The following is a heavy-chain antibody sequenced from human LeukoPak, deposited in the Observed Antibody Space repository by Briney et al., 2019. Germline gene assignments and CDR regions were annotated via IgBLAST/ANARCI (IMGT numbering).Heavy chain of an antibody. J-gene: IGHJ6*03. V-gene: IGHV3-7*01. Sequence: PGGSLRLSCAASGFTFSSYWMHWVRQAPGKGLEWVANIKQDGSEKYYVDSVKGRFTISRDNAKNSLYLQMNSLRAEDTAVYYCAREGSDWNYYYYMDVWGKGTTVTISS. D-gene: IGHD6-19*01. CDR3: AREGSDWNYYYYMDV. CDR2: IKQDGSEK. CDR1: GFTFSSYW.